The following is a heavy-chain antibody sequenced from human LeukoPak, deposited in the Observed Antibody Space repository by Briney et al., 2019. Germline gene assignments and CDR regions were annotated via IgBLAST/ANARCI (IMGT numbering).Heavy chain of an antibody. Sequence: GGSLRLSCAASGFTFDDYAMHWVRQAPGKGLEWVSVIYSGGSTYYADSVKGRFTISRDNSKNTLYLQMNSLRAEDTAVYYCVRNEYYYDSSGYGHFDYWGQGTLVTVSS. D-gene: IGHD3-22*01. CDR3: VRNEYYYDSSGYGHFDY. V-gene: IGHV3-53*01. CDR2: IYSGGST. CDR1: GFTFDDYA. J-gene: IGHJ4*02.